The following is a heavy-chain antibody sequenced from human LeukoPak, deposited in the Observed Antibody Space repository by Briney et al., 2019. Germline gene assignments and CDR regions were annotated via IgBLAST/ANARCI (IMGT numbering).Heavy chain of an antibody. J-gene: IGHJ4*02. CDR1: GFTFSNAW. V-gene: IGHV3-15*01. D-gene: IGHD4-17*01. CDR3: TKFDYAAFEY. Sequence: GGSLRLSCVASGFTFSNAWMSWVRQAPGKGLEWVGRIKSKSNGGTTDYAAPVKGRFTISRDDSKNTLYLQMNSLKPEDTAVYYCTKFDYAAFEYWGQGALVTVSS. CDR2: IKSKSNGGTT.